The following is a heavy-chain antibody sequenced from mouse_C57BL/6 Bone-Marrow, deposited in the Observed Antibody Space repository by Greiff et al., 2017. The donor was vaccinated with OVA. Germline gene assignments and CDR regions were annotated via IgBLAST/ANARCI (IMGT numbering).Heavy chain of an antibody. Sequence: QVQLQQSGAELVRPGTSVKMSCKASGYTFTNYWIGWAKQRPGHGLEWIGDIYPGGGYTNYNEKFKGKATLTADKSSSTAYMQFSSLTSEDCAIYYCARKRGSSYGYWGQGTTLTVSS. CDR2: IYPGGGYT. J-gene: IGHJ2*01. CDR3: ARKRGSSYGY. D-gene: IGHD1-1*01. CDR1: GYTFTNYW. V-gene: IGHV1-63*01.